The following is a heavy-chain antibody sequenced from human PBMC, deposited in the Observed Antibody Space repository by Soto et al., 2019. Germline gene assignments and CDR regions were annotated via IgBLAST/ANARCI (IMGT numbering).Heavy chain of an antibody. Sequence: PSETLSLTCAVSGGSISSGGYSWSWIRQPPGKGLEWIGYIYHSGSTYYNPSLKSRVTISVDTSKDQFSLKLTSVTAADTAVYYCARAGTGMVQLDYWGQGTLVTASS. CDR1: GGSISSGGYS. CDR3: ARAGTGMVQLDY. J-gene: IGHJ4*02. V-gene: IGHV4-30-2*01. D-gene: IGHD5-18*01. CDR2: IYHSGST.